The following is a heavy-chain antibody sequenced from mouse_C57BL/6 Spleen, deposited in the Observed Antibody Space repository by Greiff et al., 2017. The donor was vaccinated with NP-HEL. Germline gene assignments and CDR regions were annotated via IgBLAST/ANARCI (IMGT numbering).Heavy chain of an antibody. D-gene: IGHD1-1*01. CDR3: ARVITHYAMDY. J-gene: IGHJ4*01. CDR2: ISSGGSYT. V-gene: IGHV5-6*01. CDR1: GFTFSSYG. Sequence: EVQLVESGGDLVKPGGSLKLSCAASGFTFSSYGMSWVRQTPDKRLEWVATISSGGSYTYYPDSVKGRFTISRDNAKNTLYLQMSSLKSEDTAMYYCARVITHYAMDYWGQGTSVTVSS.